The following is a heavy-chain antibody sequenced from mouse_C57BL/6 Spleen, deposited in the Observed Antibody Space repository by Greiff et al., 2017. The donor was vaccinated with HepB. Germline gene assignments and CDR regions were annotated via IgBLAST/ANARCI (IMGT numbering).Heavy chain of an antibody. D-gene: IGHD2-1*01. Sequence: VQLQQSGAELARPGASVKLSCKASGYTFTSYGISWVKQRTGQGLEWIGEIYPRSGNTYYNEKFKGKATLTADKSSSTASMELRSLTSEDSAVYFCARSDYGNSYAMDYWVQGTSVTVSS. CDR2: IYPRSGNT. J-gene: IGHJ4*01. V-gene: IGHV1-81*01. CDR3: ARSDYGNSYAMDY. CDR1: GYTFTSYG.